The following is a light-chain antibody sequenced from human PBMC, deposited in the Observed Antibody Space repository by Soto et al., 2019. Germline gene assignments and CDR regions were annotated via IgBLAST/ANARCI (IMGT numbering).Light chain of an antibody. CDR2: NTS. Sequence: EIVLTQSPGTLSLSPGERATLPCRASQSVSSSYLAWYQQKPGQAPRLLIYNTSSRATGIPDRFSGSGSGTDFTLTISRLELEDFAVYYCQQYGSSLLTFGGGTKV. V-gene: IGKV3-20*01. CDR1: QSVSSSY. J-gene: IGKJ4*01. CDR3: QQYGSSLLT.